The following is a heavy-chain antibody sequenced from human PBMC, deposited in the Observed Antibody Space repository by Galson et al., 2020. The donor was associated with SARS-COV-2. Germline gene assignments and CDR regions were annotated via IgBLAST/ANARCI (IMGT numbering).Heavy chain of an antibody. V-gene: IGHV4-39*07. D-gene: IGHD6-19*01. CDR2: IYYSGST. CDR3: ARDLMIYSSGFGSINWFDP. J-gene: IGHJ5*02. Sequence: SQTLSLTCTVSGGSISSSSYYWGWIRQPPGKGLEWIGSIYYSGSTYYNPSLKSRVTISVDTSKNQFSLKLSSVTAADTAVYYCARDLMIYSSGFGSINWFDPWGQGTLVTVSS. CDR1: GGSISSSSYY.